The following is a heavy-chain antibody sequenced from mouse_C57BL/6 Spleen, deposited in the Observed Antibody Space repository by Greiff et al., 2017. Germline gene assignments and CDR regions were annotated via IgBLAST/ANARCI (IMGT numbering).Heavy chain of an antibody. CDR3: ARPYYDYDDRYYYAMDY. V-gene: IGHV1-82*01. Sequence: QVQLKESGPELVKPGASVKISCKASGYAFSSSWMNWVKQRPGKGLEWIGRIYPGDGDTNYNGKFKGKATLTADKSSSTAYMQLSSLTSEDSAVYFCARPYYDYDDRYYYAMDYWGQGTSVTVSS. CDR1: GYAFSSSW. J-gene: IGHJ4*01. D-gene: IGHD2-4*01. CDR2: IYPGDGDT.